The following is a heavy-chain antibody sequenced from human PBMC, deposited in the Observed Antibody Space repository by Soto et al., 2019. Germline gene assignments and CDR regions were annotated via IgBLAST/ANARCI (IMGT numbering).Heavy chain of an antibody. Sequence: SETLSLTCGVYGGSFNAYYWSWIRQPPGKGLEWIGEINHSGNTNYNSALKSRVTISVDTPKNQFSLNLTSMTAADTAVYYCARVVVGPTDWFDPWGQGTLVTVSS. J-gene: IGHJ5*02. CDR2: INHSGNT. D-gene: IGHD2-21*01. V-gene: IGHV4-34*01. CDR1: GGSFNAYY. CDR3: ARVVVGPTDWFDP.